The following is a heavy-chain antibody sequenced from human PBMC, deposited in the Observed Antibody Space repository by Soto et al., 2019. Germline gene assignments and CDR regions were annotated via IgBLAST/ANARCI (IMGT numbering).Heavy chain of an antibody. D-gene: IGHD3-22*01. CDR1: GGTFSSYA. V-gene: IGHV1-69*13. J-gene: IGHJ4*02. CDR2: IIPIFGTA. Sequence: SVKVSCKASGGTFSSYAISWVRQAPGQGLEWMGGIIPIFGTANYAQKFQGRVTITADESTSTAYMELSSLRSEDTAVYYCARGDYYDSSGYYSPRDYCGPGTLVTVYS. CDR3: ARGDYYDSSGYYSPRDY.